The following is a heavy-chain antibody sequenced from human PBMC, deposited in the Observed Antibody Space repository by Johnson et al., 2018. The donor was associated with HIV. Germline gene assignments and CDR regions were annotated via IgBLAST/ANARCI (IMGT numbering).Heavy chain of an antibody. CDR1: GFTFTNYW. Sequence: EQLVESGGGLVQPGGSLRLSCAASGFTFTNYWMSWVRQAPGKGLEWVANINQDGSEKYYVDSVKGRFTMSRDNAKNSVYLQMNSLRAEDTAVYYCATDVAWDVKSAFDVWGQGTMVTVSA. V-gene: IGHV3-7*05. D-gene: IGHD1-26*01. CDR3: ATDVAWDVKSAFDV. J-gene: IGHJ3*01. CDR2: INQDGSEK.